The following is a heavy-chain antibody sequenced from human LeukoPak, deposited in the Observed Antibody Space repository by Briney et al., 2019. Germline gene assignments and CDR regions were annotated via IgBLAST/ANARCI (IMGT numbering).Heavy chain of an antibody. CDR3: ARDPIIAAAAITEYFRH. CDR1: GFTFSSYS. CDR2: ISSSSSYI. Sequence: PGGSLRLSCAASGFTFSSYSMNWVRQAPGKGLEWVSSISSSSSYIYYADSVKGRFTISRDNAKNSLYLQMNSLRDEDTAVYYCARDPIIAAAAITEYFRHWGQGTLVNVSS. D-gene: IGHD6-13*01. J-gene: IGHJ1*01. V-gene: IGHV3-21*01.